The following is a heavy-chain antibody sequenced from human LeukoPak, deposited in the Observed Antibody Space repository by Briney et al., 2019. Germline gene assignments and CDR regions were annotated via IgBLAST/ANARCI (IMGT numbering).Heavy chain of an antibody. CDR1: GFTFSSYA. CDR2: ISGSGGST. CDR3: AKDPGTVIAVAGTFQH. J-gene: IGHJ1*01. Sequence: PGGSLRLSCSASGFTFSSYAMSWVRQAPGKGREWVSAISGSGGSTYYADSVKGRFTISRDNSKNTLYLQMNSLRAEDTAVYYCAKDPGTVIAVAGTFQHWGQGTLVTVSS. D-gene: IGHD6-19*01. V-gene: IGHV3-23*01.